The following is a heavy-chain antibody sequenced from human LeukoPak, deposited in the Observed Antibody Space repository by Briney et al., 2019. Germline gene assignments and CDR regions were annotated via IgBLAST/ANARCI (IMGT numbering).Heavy chain of an antibody. D-gene: IGHD2-15*01. CDR3: ARGISRGFGY. V-gene: IGHV3-23*01. Sequence: GGSLRLSCAVSGITLSNYGMSWVRQAPGKGLEWVAGISDRGSRTNYADSVKGRFTISTDHPKNTLYLQMNSLRAEDTAVYYCARGISRGFGYWGQGTLVTGSS. CDR2: ISDRGSRT. J-gene: IGHJ4*02. CDR1: GITLSNYG.